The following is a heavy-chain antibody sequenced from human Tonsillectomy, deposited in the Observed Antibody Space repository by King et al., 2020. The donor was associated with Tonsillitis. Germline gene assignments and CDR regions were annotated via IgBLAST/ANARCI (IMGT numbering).Heavy chain of an antibody. CDR2: ISAYNGNT. Sequence: VQLVESGVEVKKPGASVKVSCKASGYTFTNYGISWVRQAPGQGLEWMGWISAYNGNTDYAQKLQGRVTMTTETSTSTAYMELRSLRSDDTAVYYCARDRGLYSRGDASDIWGQGTLVTVSS. CDR1: GYTFTNYG. V-gene: IGHV1-18*01. D-gene: IGHD6-13*01. J-gene: IGHJ3*02. CDR3: ARDRGLYSRGDASDI.